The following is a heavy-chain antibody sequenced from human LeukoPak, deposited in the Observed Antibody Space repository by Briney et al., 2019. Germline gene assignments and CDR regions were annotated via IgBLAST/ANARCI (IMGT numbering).Heavy chain of an antibody. Sequence: GASVKVSCKASGYTFTGYYMHWVRQAPGQGLEWMGWINPNSGATNYAQNFQGRVTMTRDTSITTAYMELSRLRSDDTAVYYCATDLQHWLVGVLCYWGQGTLVTVSS. CDR3: ATDLQHWLVGVLCY. V-gene: IGHV1-2*02. D-gene: IGHD6-19*01. CDR2: INPNSGAT. CDR1: GYTFTGYY. J-gene: IGHJ4*02.